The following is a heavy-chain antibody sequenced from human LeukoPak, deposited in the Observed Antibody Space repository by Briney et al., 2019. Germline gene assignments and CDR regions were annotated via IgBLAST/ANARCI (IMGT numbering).Heavy chain of an antibody. Sequence: GGSLRLSCAASGFTFINYALNWVRQAPGKGLEWVSVINYSGDTTYYADSVKGRFTISRDNSKNTLYLRMNSLRAEDTAVYYCAKIHYDSSPWDSWGQGTLVTVSS. CDR2: INYSGDTT. J-gene: IGHJ4*02. CDR1: GFTFINYA. D-gene: IGHD3-22*01. CDR3: AKIHYDSSPWDS. V-gene: IGHV3-23*01.